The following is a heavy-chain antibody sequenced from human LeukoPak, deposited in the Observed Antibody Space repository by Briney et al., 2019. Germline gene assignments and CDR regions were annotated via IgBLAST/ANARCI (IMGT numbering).Heavy chain of an antibody. CDR1: GFTFSSYW. D-gene: IGHD2/OR15-2a*01. Sequence: GGSLRLSCAASGFTFSSYWMSWVRQAPGKGLEWVANIKQDGSEKYYVDSVKGRFTISRDNAKNSLCLQMNSLRAEDTAVYYCAGKIVEVPNTRGYYYYYMDVWGKGTTVTVSS. V-gene: IGHV3-7*01. CDR2: IKQDGSEK. J-gene: IGHJ6*03. CDR3: AGKIVEVPNTRGYYYYYMDV.